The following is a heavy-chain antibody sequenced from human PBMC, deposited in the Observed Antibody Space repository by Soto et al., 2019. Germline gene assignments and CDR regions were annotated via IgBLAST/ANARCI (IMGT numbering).Heavy chain of an antibody. CDR3: ARDHLVAGNFDS. CDR2: IYDFENT. J-gene: IGHJ4*02. Sequence: PSETLSLTCAVSDGSISRGGYSWSWIRQPPGKGLEWIGYIYDFENTSYNPSLKTRVTMSIDTSKNQFSLKLSSVTAADTAVYYCARDHLVAGNFDSWGQGPLVTVSS. V-gene: IGHV4-30-2*01. CDR1: DGSISRGGYS. D-gene: IGHD6-19*01.